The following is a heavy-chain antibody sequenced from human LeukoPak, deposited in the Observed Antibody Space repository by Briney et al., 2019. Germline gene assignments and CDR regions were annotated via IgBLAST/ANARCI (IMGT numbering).Heavy chain of an antibody. V-gene: IGHV3-43*02. D-gene: IGHD3-22*01. CDR3: AKVYRYYDSSCQH. CDR2: ISGDGRST. Sequence: GGSLRLSCAASGFTFDDYAMHWVRQAPGKGLEWVSLISGDGRSTYFADSVKGRFTISRDNSKNSLSPQMNILKTEDTALYYWAKVYRYYDSSCQHWGKGTLVTVSS. CDR1: GFTFDDYA. J-gene: IGHJ1*01.